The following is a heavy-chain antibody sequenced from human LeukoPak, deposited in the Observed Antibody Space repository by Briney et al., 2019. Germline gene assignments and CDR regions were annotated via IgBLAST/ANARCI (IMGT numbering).Heavy chain of an antibody. CDR3: ARDFYASGFYFWFDP. Sequence: KSSETLSLTCTVSGGYTGSHYWSWIRQPAGKGLEWIGRISPSGTTHYNPSPGSRVTMSVDTSKNYFSLRLSSVTAADKAVYYCARDFYASGFYFWFDPWGQGMLVTVSS. CDR1: GGYTGSHY. J-gene: IGHJ5*02. CDR2: ISPSGTT. V-gene: IGHV4-4*07. D-gene: IGHD2/OR15-2a*01.